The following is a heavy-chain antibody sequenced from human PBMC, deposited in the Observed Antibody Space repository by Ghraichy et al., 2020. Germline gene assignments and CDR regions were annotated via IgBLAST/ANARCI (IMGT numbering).Heavy chain of an antibody. CDR2: INTGGDST. CDR3: AKDLLGYGGNATPFNWFDS. V-gene: IGHV3-23*01. CDR1: GFTFTTYA. Sequence: GGSLRLSCAASGFTFTTYALTWVRQAPGKGLEWVSCINTGGDSTYYSDSVKGRFTISRDNSKNLLYLEMNSLRAEDTAVYYCAKDLLGYGGNATPFNWFDSWGQGTLVTVSS. D-gene: IGHD4-23*01. J-gene: IGHJ5*01.